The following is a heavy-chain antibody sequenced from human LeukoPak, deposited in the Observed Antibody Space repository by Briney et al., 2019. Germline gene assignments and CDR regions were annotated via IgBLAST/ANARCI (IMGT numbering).Heavy chain of an antibody. CDR2: ISGSGGST. V-gene: IGHV3-23*01. J-gene: IGHJ6*03. CDR3: ARDASGLQLWYYYYYYYMDV. Sequence: PGGSLRLSCAASGFTFSSYAMSWVRQAPGKGLEWVSAISGSGGSTYYADSVKGRFTISRDNSKNTLYLQMNSLRAEDTAVYYCARDASGLQLWYYYYYYYMDVWGKGTTVTVSS. D-gene: IGHD5-18*01. CDR1: GFTFSSYA.